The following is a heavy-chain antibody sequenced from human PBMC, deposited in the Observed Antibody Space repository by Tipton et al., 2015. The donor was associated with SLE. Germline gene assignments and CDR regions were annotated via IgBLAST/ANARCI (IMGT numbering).Heavy chain of an antibody. J-gene: IGHJ4*02. Sequence: TLSLTCTVSGGSISSGGYYWSWLRQLPGKGLEWIGYIYYSGSTFYNPSLKSRVSISVDTSKNQFSLMLSSVTAADTAVYYCARHDYYGSGRVYWGQGTLVTVSS. CDR3: ARHDYYGSGRVY. V-gene: IGHV4-31*03. CDR1: GGSISSGGYY. D-gene: IGHD3-10*01. CDR2: IYYSGST.